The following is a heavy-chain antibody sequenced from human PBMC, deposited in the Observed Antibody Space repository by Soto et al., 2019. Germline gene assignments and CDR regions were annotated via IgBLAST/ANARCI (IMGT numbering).Heavy chain of an antibody. CDR1: GFTFSSYG. CDR2: ISYDGSNK. D-gene: IGHD5-12*01. CDR3: AKYQVATYGMDV. V-gene: IGHV3-30*18. Sequence: QVQLVESGGGVVQPGRSLRLSCAASGFTFSSYGMHWVRQAPGKGLEWVAVISYDGSNKYYAASVKGRFTISRDNSKNTLYLQMNSLRAEDTAVYYCAKYQVATYGMDVWGQGTTVTVSS. J-gene: IGHJ6*02.